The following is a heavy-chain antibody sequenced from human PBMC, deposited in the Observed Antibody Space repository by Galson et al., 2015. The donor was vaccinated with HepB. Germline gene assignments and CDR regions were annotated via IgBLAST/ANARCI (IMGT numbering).Heavy chain of an antibody. Sequence: CAASGFTVSSSYMNWVRQAPGKGLEWVSLIYSGGSTYYADSVKGRFTISRDNSKNTLYLQMNSLRAEDTAVYYCARAPAWGSGYYWGQGTLVTVSS. CDR2: IYSGGST. CDR1: GFTVSSSY. D-gene: IGHD3-22*01. V-gene: IGHV3-53*01. CDR3: ARAPAWGSGYY. J-gene: IGHJ4*02.